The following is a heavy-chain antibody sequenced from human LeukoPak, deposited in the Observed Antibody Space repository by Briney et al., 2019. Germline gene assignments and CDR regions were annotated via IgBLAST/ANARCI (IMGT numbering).Heavy chain of an antibody. D-gene: IGHD4/OR15-4a*01. CDR1: GGSLSGYY. J-gene: IGHJ6*03. CDR2: INHSGST. CDR3: ARGGCCGSRVYYYYYMDV. V-gene: IGHV4-34*01. Sequence: SETLSLTCAVYGGSLSGYYWSWIRQPPGKGLEWIGEINHSGSTNYNPSLQSRVTISVDTSKNQFSLKLSSVTAADTAVYYCARGGCCGSRVYYYYYMDVWGKGTTVTVS.